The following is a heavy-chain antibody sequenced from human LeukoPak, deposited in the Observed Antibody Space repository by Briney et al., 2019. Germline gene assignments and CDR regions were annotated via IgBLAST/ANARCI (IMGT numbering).Heavy chain of an antibody. CDR3: ARGFGRVRGVGLYCFDY. V-gene: IGHV1-8*01. CDR1: GYTFTSYD. D-gene: IGHD3-10*01. Sequence: GASVKVSCKASGYTFTSYDINWVRQATGQGLEWMGWMNPNSGNTGYAQKFQGRVTMTRNTSISTAYMELSSLRSEDTAVYYCARGFGRVRGVGLYCFDYWGQGTLVTVSS. CDR2: MNPNSGNT. J-gene: IGHJ4*02.